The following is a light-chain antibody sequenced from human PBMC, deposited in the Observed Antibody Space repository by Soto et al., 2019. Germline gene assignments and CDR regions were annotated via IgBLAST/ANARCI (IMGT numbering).Light chain of an antibody. CDR1: QSISSW. CDR2: DAS. Sequence: DIQMTQSPSTLSASVGDRVTITCRASQSISSWLAWYQQKPGKAPKLLIYDASSMESGVPSRFSGSGSGTEFTLTISSLKPDDFATYYCQQYNSYSPVTFGGGTKVEIK. J-gene: IGKJ4*01. CDR3: QQYNSYSPVT. V-gene: IGKV1-5*01.